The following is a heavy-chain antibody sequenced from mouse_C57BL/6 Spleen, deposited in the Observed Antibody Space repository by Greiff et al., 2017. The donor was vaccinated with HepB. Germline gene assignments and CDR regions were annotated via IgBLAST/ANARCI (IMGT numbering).Heavy chain of an antibody. CDR3: AREIRGAMDY. J-gene: IGHJ4*01. D-gene: IGHD2-12*01. CDR2: ISYDGSN. Sequence: EVKLMESGPGLVKPSQSLSLTCSVTGYSITSGYYWNWIRQFPGNNLEWMGYISYDGSNNYNPSLKNRISITRDTSKNQFFLKLNSVTTEDTATYYCAREIRGAMDYWGQGTSVTVSS. CDR1: GYSITSGYY. V-gene: IGHV3-6*01.